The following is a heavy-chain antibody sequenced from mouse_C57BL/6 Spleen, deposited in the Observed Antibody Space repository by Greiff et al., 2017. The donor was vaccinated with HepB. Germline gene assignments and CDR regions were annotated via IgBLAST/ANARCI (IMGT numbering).Heavy chain of an antibody. CDR1: GFSLSTSGMG. CDR3: ARYDYEGYYAMDY. Sequence: QVTLKESGPGILQSSQTLSLTCSFSGFSLSTSGMGVSWIRQPSGKGLEWLAHIYWDDDKRYNPSLKSRLTISKDTSRNQVFLKITSVDTADTATYYCARYDYEGYYAMDYWGQGTSVTVSS. V-gene: IGHV8-12*01. D-gene: IGHD2-4*01. CDR2: IYWDDDK. J-gene: IGHJ4*01.